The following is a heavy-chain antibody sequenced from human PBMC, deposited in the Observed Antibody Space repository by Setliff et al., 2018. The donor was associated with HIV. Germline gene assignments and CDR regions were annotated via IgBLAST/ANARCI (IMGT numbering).Heavy chain of an antibody. CDR1: GFTLSNYW. CDR3: VPETNTFVY. J-gene: IGHJ4*02. V-gene: IGHV3-7*03. CDR2: IKQDGSEK. Sequence: GSLRLSCAASGFTLSNYWMSWVRQAPGKGLEWVANIKQDGSEKYYVDSVKGRFTISRDNAKNSLYLQMTDMRAEDTALYYCVPETNTFVYWGPGTLVTVSS. D-gene: IGHD2-8*01.